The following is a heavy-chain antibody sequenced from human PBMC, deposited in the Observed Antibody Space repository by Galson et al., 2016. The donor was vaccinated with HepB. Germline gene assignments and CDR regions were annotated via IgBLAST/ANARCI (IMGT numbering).Heavy chain of an antibody. J-gene: IGHJ4*02. D-gene: IGHD4-17*01. Sequence: LRLSCAASGFTFNSYGMHWVRQAPGKGLEWVALVWYDEINKFYRDSVKGRFTISRDNSKNTLYLQMNNLRAEDTAVYYCASGTTMTPDYSDYWGQGTLVTVSS. CDR1: GFTFNSYG. V-gene: IGHV3-33*01. CDR3: ASGTTMTPDYSDY. CDR2: VWYDEINK.